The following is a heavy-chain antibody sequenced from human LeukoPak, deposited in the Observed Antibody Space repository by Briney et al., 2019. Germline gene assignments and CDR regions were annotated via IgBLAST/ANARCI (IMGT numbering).Heavy chain of an antibody. CDR3: ARVPVLRFLEWLFHLDY. CDR1: GGTFSSYA. J-gene: IGHJ4*02. Sequence: SVKVSCKASGGTFSSYAISWVRQAPGQGLEWMGGIIPIFGTANYAQKFQGRVTMTTDTSTSTAYMELRSLRSDDTAVYYCARVPVLRFLEWLFHLDYWGQGTLVTVSS. D-gene: IGHD3-3*01. V-gene: IGHV1-69*05. CDR2: IIPIFGTA.